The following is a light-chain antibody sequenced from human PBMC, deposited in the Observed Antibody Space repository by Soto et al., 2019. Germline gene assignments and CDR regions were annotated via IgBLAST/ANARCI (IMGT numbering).Light chain of an antibody. J-gene: IGKJ1*01. V-gene: IGKV3-11*01. CDR3: QQRSNWPVT. Sequence: EIVLTQSPATLSLSPGETATLSCRASQSVSGYIGWYQQKPGQAPRLLIYDASNRATGIPARFSGSGSGTDFTLTISSLEPEDFAVYYCQQRSNWPVTFGQGTKVDIK. CDR2: DAS. CDR1: QSVSGY.